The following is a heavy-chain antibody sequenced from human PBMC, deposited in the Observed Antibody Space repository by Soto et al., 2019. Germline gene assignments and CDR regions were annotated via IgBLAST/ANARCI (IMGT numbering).Heavy chain of an antibody. CDR2: IKGESDGGTT. V-gene: IGHV3-15*01. CDR1: GFTFSNAW. D-gene: IGHD3-22*01. Sequence: AGGSLRLSCTASGFTFSNAWMSWVRQAPGKGLEWIGRIKGESDGGTTDYATPVKGRFSISRDQSKDTLYLHMNSLKTEDTAVYYCTTGLSNGYYNFDYWGQGTPVT. CDR3: TTGLSNGYYNFDY. J-gene: IGHJ4*02.